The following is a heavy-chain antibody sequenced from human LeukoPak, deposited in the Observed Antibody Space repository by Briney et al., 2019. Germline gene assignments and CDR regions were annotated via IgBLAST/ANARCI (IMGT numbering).Heavy chain of an antibody. J-gene: IGHJ4*02. CDR1: GYTFTGYY. CDR2: INPNSGGT. Sequence: GASVKVSCTASGYTFTGYYMHWVRQAPGQGLEWMGRINPNSGGTNYAQKFQGRVTMTRDTSISTAYMELSRLRSDDTAVYYCARGKYYYDSSGYKYYFDYWGQGTLVTVSS. CDR3: ARGKYYYDSSGYKYYFDY. V-gene: IGHV1-2*06. D-gene: IGHD3-22*01.